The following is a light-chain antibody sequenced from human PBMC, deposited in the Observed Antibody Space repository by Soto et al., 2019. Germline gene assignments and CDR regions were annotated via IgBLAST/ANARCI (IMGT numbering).Light chain of an antibody. V-gene: IGKV2-28*01. CDR3: MKARQTPFT. Sequence: DVVITHSPVSRPVTPVDPASISFMSSQILLYSNGYNYLDWYVQKPGQSPQLLIYLGSYRASGVPDRLSGSGSGTAFTLEISRVEAEDVGVYYCMKARQTPFTFGPGTKVDIK. CDR1: QILLYSNGYNY. J-gene: IGKJ3*01. CDR2: LGS.